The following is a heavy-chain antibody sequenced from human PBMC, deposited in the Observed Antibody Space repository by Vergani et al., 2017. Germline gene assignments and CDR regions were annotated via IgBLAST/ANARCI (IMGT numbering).Heavy chain of an antibody. J-gene: IGHJ1*01. CDR1: GFTPSYYG. CDR2: ISYDGTQK. CDR3: ATKSCGAPGCQIGYFKE. Sequence: QVHLVETGGGVVQPGRSLRLSCVVSGFTPSYYGMHWVRQAPGKRVEWVAVISYDGTQKYYADSVKGRITISRDNSTSALYLQMNSLRTEDTAVYYCATKSCGAPGCQIGYFKEWGQGTLVTVSS. D-gene: IGHD2-21*01. V-gene: IGHV3-30*03.